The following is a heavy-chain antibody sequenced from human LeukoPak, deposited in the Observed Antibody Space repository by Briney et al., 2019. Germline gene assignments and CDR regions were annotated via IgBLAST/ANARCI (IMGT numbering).Heavy chain of an antibody. CDR2: ISGSGGST. CDR3: AKVTWERGYSYGFDY. CDR1: GFTFSNYA. V-gene: IGHV3-23*01. J-gene: IGHJ4*02. Sequence: PDGSLRLSCAASGFTFSNYAMTWVRQAPGKGLEWVSAISGSGGSTYYADSVKGRFNISRDNSKNTLYLQMTSLRAEDTAVYYCAKVTWERGYSYGFDYWGQGALLAASS. D-gene: IGHD5-18*01.